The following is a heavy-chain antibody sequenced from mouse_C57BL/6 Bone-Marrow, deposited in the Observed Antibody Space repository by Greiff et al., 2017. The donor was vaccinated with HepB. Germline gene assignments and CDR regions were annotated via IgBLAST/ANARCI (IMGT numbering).Heavy chain of an antibody. Sequence: EVQGVESGGGLVKPGGSLKLSCAASGFTFSSYAMSWVRQTPEKRLEWVATISDGGSYTYYPDNVKGRFTISRDNAKNNLYLQMSHLKSEDTAMYYCASSSGDLAYWGQGTLVTVSA. D-gene: IGHD3-2*02. CDR3: ASSSGDLAY. J-gene: IGHJ3*01. V-gene: IGHV5-4*01. CDR2: ISDGGSYT. CDR1: GFTFSSYA.